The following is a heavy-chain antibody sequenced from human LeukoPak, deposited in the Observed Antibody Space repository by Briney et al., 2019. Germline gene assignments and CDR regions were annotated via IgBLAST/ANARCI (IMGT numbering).Heavy chain of an antibody. CDR3: ARDAPIVGATLDY. Sequence: PGRSLRLSCAASGFTFDDYAIHWVRQAPGNGLEWVSGISWDSGSIGYADSVKGRFTISRDNSKNTLYLQMNSLRAEDTAVYYCARDAPIVGATLDYWGQGTLVTVSS. V-gene: IGHV3-9*01. D-gene: IGHD1-26*01. CDR2: ISWDSGSI. CDR1: GFTFDDYA. J-gene: IGHJ4*02.